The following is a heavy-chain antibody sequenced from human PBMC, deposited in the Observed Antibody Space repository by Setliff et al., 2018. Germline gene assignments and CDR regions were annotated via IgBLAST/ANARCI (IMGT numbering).Heavy chain of an antibody. J-gene: IGHJ6*03. D-gene: IGHD3-10*01. CDR3: ARDRSTVIRGVTSFFYYYMDV. CDR2: IYYTGKT. V-gene: IGHV4-30-4*02. CDR1: GDSLSGDNYF. Sequence: SETLSLTCTVSGDSLSGDNYFWSWIRHLPGKGLQWLGHIYYTGKTYYNPSLKSRLEMSVDSSKNQFSLKLRSVTAADTAVYYCARDRSTVIRGVTSFFYYYMDVWGGGTTVTVSS.